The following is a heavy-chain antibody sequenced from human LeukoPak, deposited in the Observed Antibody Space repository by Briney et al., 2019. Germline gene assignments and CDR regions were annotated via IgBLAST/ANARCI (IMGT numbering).Heavy chain of an antibody. CDR1: GGSISSYY. J-gene: IGHJ4*02. CDR2: IYYSGST. Sequence: SETLSLTCTVSGGSISSYYWSWIRQPPGKGLEGIGYIYYSGSTNYNPSLKSRVTISVDTSKNQFSLKLNSVTAADTAVYYCARGYQLHYFNYWGQGTLVTVSS. V-gene: IGHV4-59*08. CDR3: ARGYQLHYFNY. D-gene: IGHD2-2*01.